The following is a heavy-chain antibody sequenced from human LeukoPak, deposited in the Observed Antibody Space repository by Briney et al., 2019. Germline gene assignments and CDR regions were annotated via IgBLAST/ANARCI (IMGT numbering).Heavy chain of an antibody. CDR1: GFTFSSYE. V-gene: IGHV3-48*03. CDR3: AELGITMIGGV. D-gene: IGHD3-10*02. Sequence: PGGSLRLSCAASGFTFSSYEMNWVRQAPGKGLEWVSYISSSSSSIYYADSVMGRFTISRDNAKNSLYLQMNSLRAEDTAVYYCAELGITMIGGVWGKGTTVTISS. J-gene: IGHJ6*04. CDR2: ISSSSSSI.